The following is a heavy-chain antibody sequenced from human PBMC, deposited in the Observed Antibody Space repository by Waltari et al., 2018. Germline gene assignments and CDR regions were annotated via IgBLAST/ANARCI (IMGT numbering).Heavy chain of an antibody. CDR1: GFTFSNYA. J-gene: IGHJ5*02. CDR3: AKGKASGLVDWFDP. CDR2: ITGGGGAT. D-gene: IGHD6-19*01. V-gene: IGHV3-23*01. Sequence: EVQLLESGGGLVQPGGSLRLSCAASGFTFSNYAMMWVRQAPGKGLGWGSSITGGGGATFYADSVKGRFTISRDNSKNTLYVQMHSLRVDDSAIYYCAKGKASGLVDWFDPWGQGTLVTVSS.